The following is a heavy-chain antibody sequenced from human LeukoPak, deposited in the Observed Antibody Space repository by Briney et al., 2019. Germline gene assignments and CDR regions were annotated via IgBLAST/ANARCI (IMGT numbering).Heavy chain of an antibody. CDR1: GFTFSSYS. D-gene: IGHD6-19*01. V-gene: IGHV3-21*01. CDR3: ARSSVAGLDY. CDR2: ISSSSSYI. Sequence: GGSLRLSCAASGFTFSSYSMNWVRQAPGKGLEWVSSISSSSSYIYYADSVKGRFTISRDNAKNSLYLQMSGLRAEDTAVYYCARSSVAGLDYWGQGTLVTVSS. J-gene: IGHJ4*02.